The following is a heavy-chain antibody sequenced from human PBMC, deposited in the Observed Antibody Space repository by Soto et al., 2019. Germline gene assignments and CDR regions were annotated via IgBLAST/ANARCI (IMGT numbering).Heavy chain of an antibody. CDR3: AKDRDWTYYYDSSGYYGGGC. CDR2: ISGSGGST. D-gene: IGHD3-22*01. CDR1: GFTFSSYA. V-gene: IGHV3-23*01. Sequence: EVQLLESGGGLVQPGGSLRLSCAASGFTFSSYAMSWVRQAPGKGLEWVSAISGSGGSTYYADSVKGRFTTSRDNSKNTLYLKRNSLRADDTAVYYSAKDRDWTYYYDSSGYYGGGCWGQGTLVTVSS. J-gene: IGHJ4*02.